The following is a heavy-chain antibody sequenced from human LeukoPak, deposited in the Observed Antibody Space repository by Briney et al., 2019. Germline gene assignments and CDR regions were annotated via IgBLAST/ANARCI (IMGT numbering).Heavy chain of an antibody. V-gene: IGHV3-30*03. CDR1: GFTFSTYN. CDR3: MATPIDY. J-gene: IGHJ4*02. D-gene: IGHD5-24*01. CDR2: ILSDGSKQ. Sequence: QAGGSLRLSCAASGFTFSTYNMHWVRQAPGKGLEWVAVILSDGSKQYYADSVKGRFTISRDNSKNTLYLQMNSLRAEDTAVFYCMATPIDYWGQGTLVTVSS.